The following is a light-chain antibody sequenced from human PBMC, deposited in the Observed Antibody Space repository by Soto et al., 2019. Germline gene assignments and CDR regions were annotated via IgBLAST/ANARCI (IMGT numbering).Light chain of an antibody. CDR1: QIIDNW. J-gene: IGKJ4*01. CDR2: KAS. CDR3: QEYNSH. Sequence: GDRVTLTCRASQIIDNWLAWYQQKPGKAPKLLIYKASNLESGVPSRFSGSGYGTEFTLTISSLQPDDSATYYCQEYNSHFGGGTKVEIK. V-gene: IGKV1-5*03.